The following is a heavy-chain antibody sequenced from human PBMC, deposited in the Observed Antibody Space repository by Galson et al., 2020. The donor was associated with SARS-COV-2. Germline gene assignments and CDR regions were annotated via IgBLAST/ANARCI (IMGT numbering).Heavy chain of an antibody. CDR1: GGSISSGDYY. D-gene: IGHD3-22*01. CDR3: ARGDLTRIFMIAGVTGAFDI. V-gene: IGHV4-30-4*01. CDR2: LYYSGTT. Sequence: SCTVSGGSISSGDYYWSWIRQPPGKGLEWIGYLYYSGTTYYNPSLKSRVTISIDTSKNQFSLKLSSVTAADTAVYYCARGDLTRIFMIAGVTGAFDIWGQGTKVTVSS. J-gene: IGHJ3*02.